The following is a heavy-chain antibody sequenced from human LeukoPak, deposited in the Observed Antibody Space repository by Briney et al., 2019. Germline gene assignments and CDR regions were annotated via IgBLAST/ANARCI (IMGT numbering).Heavy chain of an antibody. CDR1: GGSVRSYY. D-gene: IGHD1-26*01. J-gene: IGHJ3*02. Sequence: PSETLSLTRTVSGGSVRSYYWSWIRQPPGEELEWIAYIHNSGGTNYNPSLKSRVTISVDTSKNQFSLKLRSVTAADTAVYYCVRDWEGFNFDIWGQGTMVTVSS. CDR2: IHNSGGT. CDR3: VRDWEGFNFDI. V-gene: IGHV4-59*02.